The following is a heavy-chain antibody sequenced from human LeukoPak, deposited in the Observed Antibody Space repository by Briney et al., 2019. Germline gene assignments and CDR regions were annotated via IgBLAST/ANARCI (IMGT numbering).Heavy chain of an antibody. CDR3: ARGVAVAGTYGWFDP. Sequence: PSETLSLTCAVYGGSFSGYYWSWIRQPPGKGLEWIGEINHSGSTNYNPSLKSRVTISVDTSKNQFSLKLSSVTAADTAVYYCARGVAVAGTYGWFDPWGQGTLVTVSS. CDR1: GGSFSGYY. CDR2: INHSGST. V-gene: IGHV4-34*01. J-gene: IGHJ5*02. D-gene: IGHD6-19*01.